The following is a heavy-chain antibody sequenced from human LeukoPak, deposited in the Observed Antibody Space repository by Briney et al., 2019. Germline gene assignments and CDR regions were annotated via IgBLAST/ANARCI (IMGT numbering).Heavy chain of an antibody. V-gene: IGHV1-18*01. CDR1: GYTFTSYG. CDR3: ARGGYCTNGVCNEIDY. D-gene: IGHD2-8*01. Sequence: ASLKVSCKSSGYTFTSYGIIWVRQAPGQGLEWMGGISAYNGNTNYAQKLQGRVTMTTDTSTSTAYMELRSLRSDDTAVYYCARGGYCTNGVCNEIDYWGQGTLVTVSS. CDR2: ISAYNGNT. J-gene: IGHJ4*02.